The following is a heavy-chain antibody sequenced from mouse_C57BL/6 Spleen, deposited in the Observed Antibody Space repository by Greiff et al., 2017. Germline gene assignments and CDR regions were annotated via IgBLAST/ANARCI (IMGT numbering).Heavy chain of an antibody. V-gene: IGHV1-19*01. CDR1: GYTFTDYY. Sequence: VQLQQSGPVLVKPGASVKMSCKASGYTFTDYYMNWVKQSHGKSLEWIGVINPYNGGTSYNQKFKGKATLTVDKSSSTAYMELNSLTSEDSAVYYCASSELRGGYYFDYWGQGTTLTVSS. J-gene: IGHJ2*01. CDR3: ASSELRGGYYFDY. D-gene: IGHD1-1*01. CDR2: INPYNGGT.